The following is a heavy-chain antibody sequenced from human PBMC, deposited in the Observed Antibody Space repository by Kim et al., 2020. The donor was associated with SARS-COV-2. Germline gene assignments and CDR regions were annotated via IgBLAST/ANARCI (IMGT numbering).Heavy chain of an antibody. CDR2: IIPIFGTA. CDR1: GGTFSSYA. J-gene: IGHJ4*02. D-gene: IGHD2-21*01. Sequence: SVKVSCKASGGTFSSYAISWVRQAPGQGLEWMGGIIPIFGTANYAQKFQGRVTITADESTSTAYMELSSLRSEDTAVYYCARGDGYNDSPPDDYWGQGTLVTVSS. CDR3: ARGDGYNDSPPDDY. V-gene: IGHV1-69*13.